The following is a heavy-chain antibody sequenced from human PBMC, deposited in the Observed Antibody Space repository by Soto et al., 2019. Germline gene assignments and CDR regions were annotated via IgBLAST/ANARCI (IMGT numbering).Heavy chain of an antibody. V-gene: IGHV3-53*01. D-gene: IGHD2-21*01. Sequence: PGGSLRLSCAASGFTVSSNYMSWVRQAPGKGLEWVSVIYSGGSTYYADSVTGRFTISRDNSKNTLYLQMNSLRAEDTAVYYCSRSIGRRDGMDVWGQESTGTVSS. CDR2: IYSGGST. J-gene: IGHJ6*02. CDR1: GFTVSSNY. CDR3: SRSIGRRDGMDV.